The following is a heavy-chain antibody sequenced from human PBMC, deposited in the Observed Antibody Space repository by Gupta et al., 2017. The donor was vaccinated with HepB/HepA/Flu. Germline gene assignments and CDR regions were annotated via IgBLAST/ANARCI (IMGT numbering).Heavy chain of an antibody. CDR1: GFTFSSYE. Sequence: EVQLVESGGGLVQPGGSLRLSCAASGFTFSSYEMNWVRQAPGKGLEWVSYISSSGSTIYYADSVKGRFTISRDNAKNSLYLQMNSLRAEDTAVYYCARGLQRWLQDDYWGQGTLVTVSS. J-gene: IGHJ4*02. CDR2: ISSSGSTI. V-gene: IGHV3-48*03. CDR3: ARGLQRWLQDDY. D-gene: IGHD5-24*01.